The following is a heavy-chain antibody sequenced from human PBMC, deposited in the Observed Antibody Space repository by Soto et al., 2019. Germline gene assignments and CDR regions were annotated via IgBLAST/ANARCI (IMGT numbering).Heavy chain of an antibody. CDR2: IKQDGSGK. D-gene: IGHD4-17*01. CDR3: ARESYGDYFIDY. Sequence: DVQLVESGGGLVQPGVSLRLSCAASGFTFSNYWMSWVRQAPGKGLEWVANIKQDGSGKYYVDSVKGRFTISRDNTKNSLYLQMSSLRAEDTALYFCARESYGDYFIDYWGQGTLVTVSS. J-gene: IGHJ4*02. CDR1: GFTFSNYW. V-gene: IGHV3-7*01.